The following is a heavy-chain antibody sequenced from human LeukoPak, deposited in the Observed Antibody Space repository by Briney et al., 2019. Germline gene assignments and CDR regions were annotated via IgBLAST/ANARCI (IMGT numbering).Heavy chain of an antibody. CDR1: GGTFSSYA. CDR3: ARDFATMVRGVSYDY. CDR2: IIPIFGTA. J-gene: IGHJ4*02. Sequence: GASVKVSCKASGGTFSSYAISWVRQAPGQGLEWMGGIIPIFGTANYAQKFQGRVTITADKSTSTAYMELSSLRSEDTAVYYCARDFATMVRGVSYDYWGQGTLVTVSS. V-gene: IGHV1-69*06. D-gene: IGHD3-10*01.